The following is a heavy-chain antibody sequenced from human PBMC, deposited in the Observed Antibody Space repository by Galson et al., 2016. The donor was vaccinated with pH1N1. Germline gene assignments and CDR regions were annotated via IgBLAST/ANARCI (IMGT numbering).Heavy chain of an antibody. CDR2: MNPNSGNT. D-gene: IGHD1-26*01. Sequence: SVKVSCKASGYNFNVYYMHWVRQAPGQGLEWMGWMNPNSGNTGYAQKFQGRVTMTRNTSISTAYMELSSLRSEDTAVYYCARGPGVGAIDYWGQGTLVTVSS. V-gene: IGHV1-8*02. CDR1: GYNFNVYY. CDR3: ARGPGVGAIDY. J-gene: IGHJ4*02.